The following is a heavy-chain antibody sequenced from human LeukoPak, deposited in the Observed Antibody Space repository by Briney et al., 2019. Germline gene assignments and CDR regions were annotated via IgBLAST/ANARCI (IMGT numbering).Heavy chain of an antibody. CDR3: AREIYSYGYSSDY. V-gene: IGHV4-39*02. Sequence: SETLSLTCTVSGGSISSSSYYWGWIRQPPGKGLEWIGSTYYSGSTYYNPSLKSRVTISVDTSKNQFSLKLSSVTAADTAVYYCAREIYSYGYSSDYWGQGTLVTVSS. CDR1: GGSISSSSYY. D-gene: IGHD5-18*01. CDR2: TYYSGST. J-gene: IGHJ4*02.